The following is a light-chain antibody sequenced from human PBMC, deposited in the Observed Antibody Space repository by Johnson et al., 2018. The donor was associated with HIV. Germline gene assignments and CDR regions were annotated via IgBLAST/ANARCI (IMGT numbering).Light chain of an antibody. Sequence: QSVLTQPPSVSAAPGKKVTISCSGSSSNIGNNYVSWYQQLPGTAPKLLIYEKNKRPSGIPDRFSASKSGTSATLDITGLQTGDEADYYCATWDSSLGAHYVFATGTKVTVL. CDR1: SSNIGNNY. CDR3: ATWDSSLGAHYV. V-gene: IGLV1-51*02. J-gene: IGLJ1*01. CDR2: EKN.